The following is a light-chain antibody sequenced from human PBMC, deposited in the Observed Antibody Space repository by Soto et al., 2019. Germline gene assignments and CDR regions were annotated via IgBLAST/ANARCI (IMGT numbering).Light chain of an antibody. CDR2: GAS. Sequence: DIVLTQSPGTLSLSPGEGATLSCRASQSVGTRLAWYQQKPCQAHRLLIYGASTRATGISDRFSGSGSATEFTLTITSLQSEDFAVYYCQQYKRWPTITFGQGTKVEIK. CDR3: QQYKRWPTIT. V-gene: IGKV3D-15*01. CDR1: QSVGTR. J-gene: IGKJ5*01.